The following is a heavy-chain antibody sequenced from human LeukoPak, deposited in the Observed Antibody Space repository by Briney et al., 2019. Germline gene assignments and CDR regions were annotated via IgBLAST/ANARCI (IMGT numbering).Heavy chain of an antibody. Sequence: SETLSLTCTVSGGSISNSTYYWGWIRQPPGKGLEWIGSIYYSGNIYYNPSLKSRVTISAATSKTQLSLKLSSVTAADTAVYYCARHRSGYSYAVDYWGQGILVTVSS. D-gene: IGHD5-18*01. CDR3: ARHRSGYSYAVDY. CDR2: IYYSGNI. J-gene: IGHJ4*02. V-gene: IGHV4-39*01. CDR1: GGSISNSTYY.